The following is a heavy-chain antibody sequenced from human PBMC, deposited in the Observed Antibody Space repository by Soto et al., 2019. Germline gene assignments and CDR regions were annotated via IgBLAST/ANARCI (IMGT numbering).Heavy chain of an antibody. CDR1: GVTFDSYV. Sequence: GGSLRLSCAASGVTFDSYVISWVRQAPGGGLEWVSSISGSGGSTYYADSVKGRFTISRDNSNNTLYLQMNSLRAQDTAVYYCAKGAPSDSYDSSGSYFFDYWGQGTLVTVSS. CDR3: AKGAPSDSYDSSGSYFFDY. J-gene: IGHJ4*02. D-gene: IGHD3-22*01. V-gene: IGHV3-23*01. CDR2: ISGSGGST.